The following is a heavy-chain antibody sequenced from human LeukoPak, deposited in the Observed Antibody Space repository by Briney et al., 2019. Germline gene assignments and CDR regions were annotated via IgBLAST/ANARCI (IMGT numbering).Heavy chain of an antibody. J-gene: IGHJ4*02. Sequence: SQTLSLTCTVSGGSISSGSYYWSWIRQPAGKGLEWIGRIYTSGSTNYSPSLKSRVTISVDTSKNQFSLKLSSVTAADTAVYYCAREDCSSTSCPFDYWGQGTLVTVSS. CDR2: IYTSGST. D-gene: IGHD2-2*01. CDR3: AREDCSSTSCPFDY. CDR1: GGSISSGSYY. V-gene: IGHV4-61*02.